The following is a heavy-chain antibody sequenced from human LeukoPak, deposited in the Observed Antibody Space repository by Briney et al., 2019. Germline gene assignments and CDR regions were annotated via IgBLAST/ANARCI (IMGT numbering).Heavy chain of an antibody. V-gene: IGHV4-4*07. CDR1: GGSISSYY. CDR2: IYTSGST. CDR3: ARDSSGSKALDY. D-gene: IGHD3-22*01. J-gene: IGHJ4*02. Sequence: SETLSLTFTVSGGSISSYYWSWIRPPAGKGLEWIGRIYTSGSTNYNPSLKSRVTMSVDTSKNQFSLKLSSVTAADTAVYYCARDSSGSKALDYWGQGTLVTVSS.